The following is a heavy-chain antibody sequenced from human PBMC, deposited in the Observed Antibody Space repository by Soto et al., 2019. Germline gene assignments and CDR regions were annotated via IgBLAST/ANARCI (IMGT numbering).Heavy chain of an antibody. D-gene: IGHD4-17*01. CDR3: ARPLFDYGDYVWVPVSANRQAGAFDI. Sequence: GESLKISCKGSGYSFTSYWIGWVRQMPGKGLEWMGIIYPGDSDTRYSPSFQGQVTISADKSISTAYLQWSSLKASDTAMYYCARPLFDYGDYVWVPVSANRQAGAFDIWGQGTMVTVSS. CDR1: GYSFTSYW. V-gene: IGHV5-51*01. CDR2: IYPGDSDT. J-gene: IGHJ3*02.